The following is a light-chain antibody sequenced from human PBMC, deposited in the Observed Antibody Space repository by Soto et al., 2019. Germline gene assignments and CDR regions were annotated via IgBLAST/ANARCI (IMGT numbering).Light chain of an antibody. Sequence: DIQMTQSPSTLSASVGDRVTITCRASQSISSWLAWYQQKPGKATKLLIYDASSLESGVPSRFSGSGSGTEFTLTISSLQPDDFATYYCQQYNSYLYTFGQGNKLEIK. CDR2: DAS. CDR1: QSISSW. CDR3: QQYNSYLYT. J-gene: IGKJ2*01. V-gene: IGKV1-5*01.